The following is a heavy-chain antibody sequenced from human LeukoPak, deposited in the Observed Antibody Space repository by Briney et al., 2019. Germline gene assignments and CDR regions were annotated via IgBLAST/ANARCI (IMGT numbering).Heavy chain of an antibody. CDR3: ANVAFYYTSGTYV. V-gene: IGHV3-9*01. CDR1: GFTFDDYA. D-gene: IGHD3-10*01. J-gene: IGHJ4*02. Sequence: GGSLRLSCAASGFTFDDYAMYWVRQAPGKGLEWVSGISWNSGSIGYADSVKGRFTISRDNAKNSLYLQMNSLRAEDAAIYYCANVAFYYTSGTYVWGQGTLVTVSS. CDR2: ISWNSGSI.